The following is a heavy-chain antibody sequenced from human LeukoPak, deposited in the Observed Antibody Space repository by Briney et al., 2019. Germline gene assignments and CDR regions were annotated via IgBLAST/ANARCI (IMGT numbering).Heavy chain of an antibody. CDR1: GYSISSGYY. D-gene: IGHD5-24*01. Sequence: SETLSLTCTVSGYSISSGYYWGWTRQPPGKGLEWIGSIYYSGSTYYNPSLKSRVTISVDTSKNQFSLKLSSVTAADTAVYYCARVASRDGYNYPLYWYFDLWGRGTLVTVSS. CDR2: IYYSGST. J-gene: IGHJ2*01. CDR3: ARVASRDGYNYPLYWYFDL. V-gene: IGHV4-38-2*02.